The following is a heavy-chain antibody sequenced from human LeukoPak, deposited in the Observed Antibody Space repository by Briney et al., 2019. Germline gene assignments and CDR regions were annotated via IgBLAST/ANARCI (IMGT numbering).Heavy chain of an antibody. CDR2: ISGSGGST. D-gene: IGHD3-10*01. J-gene: IGHJ4*02. CDR3: AKPSLWFGELFGFDY. CDR1: GFTFSSYA. Sequence: GGSLRLSCAASGFTFSSYAVSWVRQAPGKGLEWVSAISGSGGSTYYADSVKGRFTISRDNSKNTLYLQMNSLRAEDTAVYYCAKPSLWFGELFGFDYWGQGTLVTVSS. V-gene: IGHV3-23*01.